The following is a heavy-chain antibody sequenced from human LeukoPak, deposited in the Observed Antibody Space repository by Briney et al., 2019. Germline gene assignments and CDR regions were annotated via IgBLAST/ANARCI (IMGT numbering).Heavy chain of an antibody. CDR2: INPNSGGT. CDR1: GYTFTGYC. Sequence: ASVTVSCKASGYTFTGYCMHWVRQAPGQGLEWMGWINPNSGGTNYAQKFQGRVTMTRDTSISTAYMELSRLRSDDTAVYYCAREGYDSSGPTNVVKPPNAFDIWGQGTMVTVSS. V-gene: IGHV1-2*02. D-gene: IGHD3-22*01. J-gene: IGHJ3*02. CDR3: AREGYDSSGPTNVVKPPNAFDI.